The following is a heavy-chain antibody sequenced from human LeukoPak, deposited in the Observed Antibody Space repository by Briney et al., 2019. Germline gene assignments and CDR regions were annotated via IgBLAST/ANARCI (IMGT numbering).Heavy chain of an antibody. D-gene: IGHD2-2*01. J-gene: IGHJ4*02. CDR1: DGSFSDYY. Sequence: SETLSLTCTVYDGSFSDYYWSWIRQPPGKGLEWIGEINHSGSTNYNPSLESRVTISVDTSKNQFSLKLSSVTAADTAVYYCARYSSTSRGGTGTTDYFDYWGQGTLVTVSS. V-gene: IGHV4-34*01. CDR2: INHSGST. CDR3: ARYSSTSRGGTGTTDYFDY.